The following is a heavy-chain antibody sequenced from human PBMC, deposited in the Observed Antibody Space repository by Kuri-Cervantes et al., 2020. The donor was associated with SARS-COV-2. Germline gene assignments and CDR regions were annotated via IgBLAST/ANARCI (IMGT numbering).Heavy chain of an antibody. V-gene: IGHV4-59*01. CDR2: IYYSVST. J-gene: IGHJ6*03. CDR3: ARLGKNCTNGICNTYHYYYMDV. Sequence: AGSLRPASTVSGGSIRTYYWGWIRQLPGKGLEWIGYIYYSVSTNYNPPLKSRVTVSVDTSKNQFFLKLSSVTAADTAVYYCARLGKNCTNGICNTYHYYYMDVWGKGTTVTVSS. CDR1: GGSIRTYY. D-gene: IGHD2-8*01.